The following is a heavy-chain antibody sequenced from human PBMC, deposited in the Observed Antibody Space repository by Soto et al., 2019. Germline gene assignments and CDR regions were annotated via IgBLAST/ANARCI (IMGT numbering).Heavy chain of an antibody. CDR2: IYHSGNT. Sequence: PSETLSLTCTVSGGPISSYYWSWIRQPPGKGLEWIGHIYHSGNTNYNPSLKSRVTISVDTSKNQFSLKLSSVTAADTAVYYCARRDTAYAFDIWDQGTMVT. CDR3: ARRDTAYAFDI. J-gene: IGHJ3*02. D-gene: IGHD5-18*01. V-gene: IGHV4-59*01. CDR1: GGPISSYY.